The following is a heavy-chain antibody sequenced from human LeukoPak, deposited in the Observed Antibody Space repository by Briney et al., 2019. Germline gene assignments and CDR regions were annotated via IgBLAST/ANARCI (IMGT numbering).Heavy chain of an antibody. D-gene: IGHD2-15*01. Sequence: GGSLRLSCAASEFIFSNYAMTWVRQAPGKGLEWVSSISGSGATTYYADSVKGRFTISRDNSKNTLFLQFYSLRAEDTAVYYCAKDKATVAAKGPFDYWGQGTLVTVSS. CDR1: EFIFSNYA. CDR3: AKDKATVAAKGPFDY. CDR2: ISGSGATT. V-gene: IGHV3-23*01. J-gene: IGHJ4*02.